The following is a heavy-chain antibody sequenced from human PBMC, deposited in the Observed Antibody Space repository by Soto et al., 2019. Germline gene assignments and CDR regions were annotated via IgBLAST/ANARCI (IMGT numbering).Heavy chain of an antibody. Sequence: GDSVKVSCKASGGTFSIYAISGVLQSPGQGLEWMGGIIPIFGTANYAQKFQGRVTITADESTSTAYMELSSLRSEDTAVYFCARNVIAAAGPYDYWGQGTLVTVSS. J-gene: IGHJ4*02. D-gene: IGHD6-13*01. CDR1: GGTFSIYA. V-gene: IGHV1-69*13. CDR2: IIPIFGTA. CDR3: ARNVIAAAGPYDY.